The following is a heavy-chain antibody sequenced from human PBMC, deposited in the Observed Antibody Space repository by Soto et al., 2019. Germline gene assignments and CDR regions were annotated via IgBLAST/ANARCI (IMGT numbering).Heavy chain of an antibody. V-gene: IGHV5-51*01. D-gene: IGHD5-18*01. J-gene: IGHJ6*02. Sequence: ESQKSSCNGAGYSFTSYWIGVVRQMPWKGLEWMGIIYPGDSDTRYSPSFQGQVTISADKSISTAYLQWSSLKAADTAMYYCARASISLDVDTAMVTNYGMDVWGQGTTVTVSS. CDR2: IYPGDSDT. CDR1: GYSFTSYW. CDR3: ARASISLDVDTAMVTNYGMDV.